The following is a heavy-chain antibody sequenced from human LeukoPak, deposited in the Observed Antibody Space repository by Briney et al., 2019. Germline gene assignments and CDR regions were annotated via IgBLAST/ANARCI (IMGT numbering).Heavy chain of an antibody. V-gene: IGHV3-23*01. D-gene: IGHD3-22*01. CDR2: ISNSGGGT. J-gene: IGHJ5*02. CDR3: LKGGSSGYRWFDP. Sequence: PGGSLRLSCAASGFTFNTYAMTWVRQAPGKGLEWVSSISNSGGGTYYADSVKGRFTISRDNSKNTLYLQINSLRAEDTALYYFLKGGSSGYRWFDPWGQGTLVTVSS. CDR1: GFTFNTYA.